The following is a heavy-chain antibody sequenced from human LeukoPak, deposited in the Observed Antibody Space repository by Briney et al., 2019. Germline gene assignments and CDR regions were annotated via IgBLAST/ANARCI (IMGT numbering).Heavy chain of an antibody. CDR2: IYYSGDT. V-gene: IGHV4-39*07. D-gene: IGHD3-3*01. J-gene: IGHJ3*02. Sequence: PSETLSLTCTVSGGSISSSSYYWGWIRQPPGKGLEWIGSIYYSGDTKYSSSLKSRVTISIDTSKNQISLKLNSVTAADTADYYCARTFDLLSGYDAFDIWGQGTTVIVSS. CDR3: ARTFDLLSGYDAFDI. CDR1: GGSISSSSYY.